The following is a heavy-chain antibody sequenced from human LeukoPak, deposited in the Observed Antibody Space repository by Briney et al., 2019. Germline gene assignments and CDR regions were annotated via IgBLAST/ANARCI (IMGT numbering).Heavy chain of an antibody. CDR2: INQDASEK. CDR1: GFTFSSYW. Sequence: GGPLRLSCAASGFTFSSYWVTWVRQAPGKGLEWVANINQDASEKYYVDSVQGRFSISRDNAKNLLYLQMDSLRAEDTAVYYCASIPSLAYCGGDCYSDYWGQGTLVTVSS. J-gene: IGHJ4*02. V-gene: IGHV3-7*01. D-gene: IGHD2-21*02. CDR3: ASIPSLAYCGGDCYSDY.